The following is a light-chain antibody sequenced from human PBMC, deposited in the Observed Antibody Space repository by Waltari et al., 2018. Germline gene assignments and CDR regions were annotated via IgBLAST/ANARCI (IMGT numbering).Light chain of an antibody. Sequence: SCRASQGVGEALAWYQQRPGHGPRLIIYDASTRATGTPGRLSGSGFGTDFSLAISSLEPEDFAVYFCQHYVNLPVTFGQGTKVEI. CDR3: QHYVNLPVT. CDR1: QGVGEA. J-gene: IGKJ1*01. CDR2: DAS. V-gene: IGKV3-20*01.